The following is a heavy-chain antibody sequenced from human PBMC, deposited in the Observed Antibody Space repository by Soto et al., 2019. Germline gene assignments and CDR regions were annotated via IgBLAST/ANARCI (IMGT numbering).Heavy chain of an antibody. V-gene: IGHV2-5*02. J-gene: IGHJ2*01. CDR2: IYWDDDK. CDR3: ARYGDYGWYFDL. D-gene: IGHD4-17*01. CDR1: GFSLSTSGVG. Sequence: QITLKESGPTLVKPTQTLTLTCTFSGFSLSTSGVGVGWIRQPPGKALEWLALIYWDDDKRYSPSLKSRLTIYKAXSKNQVVLTMTNMDPVDTATYYCARYGDYGWYFDLWGRGTLVTVSS.